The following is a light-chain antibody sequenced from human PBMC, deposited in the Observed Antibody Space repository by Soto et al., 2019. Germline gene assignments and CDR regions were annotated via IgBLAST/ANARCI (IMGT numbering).Light chain of an antibody. Sequence: DIHMTQSPSFLAVSVADIVTFTCQASQNINNYLNWYQQKPGRAPKLLIYDASNLEAGVPSRFRGSGSGTDFTFTISRLQPEDIATYYCQQYENLPTFGQGTRLE. CDR2: DAS. CDR3: QQYENLPT. CDR1: QNINNY. V-gene: IGKV1-33*01. J-gene: IGKJ5*01.